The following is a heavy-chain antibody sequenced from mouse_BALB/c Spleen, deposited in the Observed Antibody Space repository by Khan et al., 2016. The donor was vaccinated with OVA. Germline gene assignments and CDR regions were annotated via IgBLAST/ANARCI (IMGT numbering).Heavy chain of an antibody. CDR2: IYPGNVNT. J-gene: IGHJ4*01. CDR3: ARWGGNYPSYAMDY. V-gene: IGHV1S56*01. CDR1: GYTITSYY. D-gene: IGHD2-1*01. Sequence: VQLQQSGPELVKPGASVRISCKASGYTITSYYIHWVKQRPGQGLEWIGWIYPGNVNTDYNEKFKGKATLTADKSSSTAYMQLSSLTSEDSAVYFCARWGGNYPSYAMDYWGQGTSVTVSS.